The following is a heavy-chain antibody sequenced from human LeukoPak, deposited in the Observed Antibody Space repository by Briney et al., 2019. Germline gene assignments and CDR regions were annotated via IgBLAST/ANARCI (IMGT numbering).Heavy chain of an antibody. Sequence: PGGPLRLSCAASGFTFSSYSMTWVRQAPGKGLEWVARIREKPHSYSTEYAASVKGRFTISRDDSKNSLYLQMSSLKTEDTAVYYCARGFRYGSNWGFDYWGQGTLVTVSS. V-gene: IGHV3-72*01. CDR3: ARGFRYGSNWGFDY. D-gene: IGHD5-24*01. CDR2: IREKPHSYST. J-gene: IGHJ4*02. CDR1: GFTFSSYS.